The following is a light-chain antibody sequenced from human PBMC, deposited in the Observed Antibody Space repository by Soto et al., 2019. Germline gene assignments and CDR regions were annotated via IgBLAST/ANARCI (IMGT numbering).Light chain of an antibody. V-gene: IGKV2-30*01. CDR1: ESLLYNDGVTY. J-gene: IGKJ1*01. Sequence: DVLMPQSPVSLPVGLGQPASISCRSSESLLYNDGVTYLNWFQQRPGQSPRRLIYRVSNRDSGIPARFSGSGSGTEFTLSIGSLQSEDFAVYYCQQYNDWPPTFGQGSKVDI. CDR2: RVS. CDR3: QQYNDWPPT.